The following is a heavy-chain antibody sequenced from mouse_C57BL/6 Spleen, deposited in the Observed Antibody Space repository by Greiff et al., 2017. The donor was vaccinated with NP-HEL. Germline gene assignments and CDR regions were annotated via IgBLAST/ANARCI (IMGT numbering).Heavy chain of an antibody. CDR1: GYTFTSYW. D-gene: IGHD1-1*01. Sequence: QVQLQQPGAELVRPGSSVKLSCKASGYTFTSYWMHWVKQRPIQGLEWIGNIDPSDSETHYNQKFKDKATLTVDKSSSTAYMQLSSLTSEDSAVYYGAREGYYGSSYDFDYWGQGTTLTVSS. J-gene: IGHJ2*01. V-gene: IGHV1-52*01. CDR3: AREGYYGSSYDFDY. CDR2: IDPSDSET.